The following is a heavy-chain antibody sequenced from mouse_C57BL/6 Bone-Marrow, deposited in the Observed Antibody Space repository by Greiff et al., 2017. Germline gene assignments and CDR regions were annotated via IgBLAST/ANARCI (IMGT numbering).Heavy chain of an antibody. V-gene: IGHV5-9-1*02. CDR3: TRGGDYGQGFDY. Sequence: EVQGVESGAGLVKPGGSLKLSCAASGFTFSSYAMSWVRQTPEKRLEWVAYISSGGDYIYYADTVKGRFTISRANARNTLYLQMSSRKSEDTAMYYCTRGGDYGQGFDYWGQGTTLTVSS. D-gene: IGHD1-1*01. J-gene: IGHJ2*01. CDR2: ISSGGDYI. CDR1: GFTFSSYA.